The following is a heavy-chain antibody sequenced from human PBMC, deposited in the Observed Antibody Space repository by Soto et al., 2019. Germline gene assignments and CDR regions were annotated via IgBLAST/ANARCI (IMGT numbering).Heavy chain of an antibody. CDR1: GYSFTSYW. Sequence: GESLKISCKGSGYSFTSYWIGWVRQMPGKGLEWMGIIYPGDSDTRYSPSFQGQVTISADKSISTAYLQWSSLQASDTAKYYCARIIPTATYYYYYGMDVWGQGTTVTVSS. CDR3: ARIIPTATYYYYYGMDV. V-gene: IGHV5-51*01. CDR2: IYPGDSDT. D-gene: IGHD2-21*01. J-gene: IGHJ6*02.